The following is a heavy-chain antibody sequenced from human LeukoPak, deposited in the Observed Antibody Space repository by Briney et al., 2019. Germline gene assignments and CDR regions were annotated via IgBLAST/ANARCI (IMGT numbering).Heavy chain of an antibody. Sequence: ASVTVSCKASGYTFTSYDINWVRQATGQGLEWMGWMNPNSGNTGYAQKFQGRVTMTRNTSISTAYMELSSLRSEDTAVYYCARASGRWPYYFDYWGQGTLVTVSS. J-gene: IGHJ4*02. CDR3: ARASGRWPYYFDY. CDR2: MNPNSGNT. V-gene: IGHV1-8*01. CDR1: GYTFTSYD. D-gene: IGHD5-24*01.